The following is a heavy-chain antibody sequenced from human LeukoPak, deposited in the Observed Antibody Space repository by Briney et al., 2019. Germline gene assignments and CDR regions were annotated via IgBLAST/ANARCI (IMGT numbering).Heavy chain of an antibody. CDR2: IYYSGST. J-gene: IGHJ4*02. Sequence: SETLSLTCTVSGGSISSYYWSWIRQPPGKGLEWLGYIYYSGSTTYNPSLKSRVTISVDTSKNQFSLKLSSVTAADTAMYYCARFLRDGYNAVYYFDHWGQGTLVTVSS. CDR3: ARFLRDGYNAVYYFDH. CDR1: GGSISSYY. V-gene: IGHV4-59*01. D-gene: IGHD5-24*01.